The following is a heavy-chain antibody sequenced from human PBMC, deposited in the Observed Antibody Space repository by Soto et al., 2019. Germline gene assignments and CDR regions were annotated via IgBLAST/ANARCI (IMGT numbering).Heavy chain of an antibody. J-gene: IGHJ5*01. CDR2: ISGSGGST. CDR1: GLTFSSYA. Sequence: GGSLRLSCAASGLTFSSYAMSWVRQAPGKGLEWVSAISGSGGSTYYADSVKGRFTISRDNSKNTLYLQMNSLRAEDTAVYYCAKGKISTTTYTSFDSWGQGTLVTVSS. V-gene: IGHV3-23*01. CDR3: AKGKISTTTYTSFDS. D-gene: IGHD1-26*01.